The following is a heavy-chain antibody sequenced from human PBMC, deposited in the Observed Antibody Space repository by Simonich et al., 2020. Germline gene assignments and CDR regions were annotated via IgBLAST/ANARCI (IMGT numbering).Heavy chain of an antibody. V-gene: IGHV4-34*01. J-gene: IGHJ6*03. D-gene: IGHD7-27*01. CDR3: ARDGLGTAYYYYMDV. CDR2: INHSGNT. Sequence: QVQLQQWGAGLLKPSETLSLTCAVYGGSFSGYYWGWIRQPPGKGLEWIGKINHSGNTNYNPSLKSRVTISVETSKNQFSLKRSSVPAADTAVYYCARDGLGTAYYYYMDVWGKGTTVTVSS. CDR1: GGSFSGYY.